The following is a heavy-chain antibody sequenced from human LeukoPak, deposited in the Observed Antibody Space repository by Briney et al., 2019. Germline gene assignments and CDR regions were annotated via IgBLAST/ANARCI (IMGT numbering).Heavy chain of an antibody. D-gene: IGHD3-22*01. CDR2: IYWDDDK. CDR1: GGSISSYYW. Sequence: TLSLTCTVSGGSISSYYWSWIRQPPGKALEWLGIIYWDDDKRYSPFLKSRLTITKDTSKNQVVLQMTNMDPVDTATYYCAHRRGHFYYDSSGSIYGGRFDYWGQGTLVTVSS. CDR3: AHRRGHFYYDSSGSIYGGRFDY. J-gene: IGHJ4*02. V-gene: IGHV2-5*08.